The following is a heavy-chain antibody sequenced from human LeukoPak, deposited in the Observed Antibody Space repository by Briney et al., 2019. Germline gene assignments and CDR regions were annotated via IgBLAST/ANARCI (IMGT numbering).Heavy chain of an antibody. J-gene: IGHJ5*02. Sequence: ASVKVSCKASGYIFNDYYIHWVRQAPGQGLEWMGWINPSSGGTGYAQKFQGRVTMTRDTSISTAYMDLSRLTSDDTAVYYCASVPCVTTTCRPSNWFDPWGQGALVTVSS. CDR1: GYIFNDYY. CDR2: INPSSGGT. V-gene: IGHV1-2*02. CDR3: ASVPCVTTTCRPSNWFDP. D-gene: IGHD3-22*01.